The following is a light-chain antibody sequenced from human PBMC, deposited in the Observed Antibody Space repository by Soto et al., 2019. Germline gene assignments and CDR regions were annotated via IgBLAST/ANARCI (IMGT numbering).Light chain of an antibody. CDR3: QQTDSFPIT. CDR2: TAS. J-gene: IGKJ5*01. CDR1: QSISSW. Sequence: DIQMTQSPSTLSSSVGDRFTITCGASQSISSWLAWYQQKVGKAPKLLIYTASNLQSGVPSRFSGSGSGTHFTLTISSLQPEDFGTYYCQQTDSFPITFGQGTRLEI. V-gene: IGKV1-12*01.